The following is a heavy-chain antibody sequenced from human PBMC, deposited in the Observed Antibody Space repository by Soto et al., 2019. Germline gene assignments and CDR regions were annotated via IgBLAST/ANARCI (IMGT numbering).Heavy chain of an antibody. J-gene: IGHJ4*02. CDR3: ARRRHGTYFDY. CDR2: ISGSGDST. D-gene: IGHD6-13*01. V-gene: IGHV3-23*01. CDR1: GFTFSSYA. Sequence: EVQLLDSGGGLVHPGGSLRLSCAASGFTFSSYAMNWVRQALGKGLEWVSVISGSGDSTYYADSVKGRFTISRDNSKNTQYLQLNSLRTEDSAVYYCARRRHGTYFDYWGQGTLVTVSS.